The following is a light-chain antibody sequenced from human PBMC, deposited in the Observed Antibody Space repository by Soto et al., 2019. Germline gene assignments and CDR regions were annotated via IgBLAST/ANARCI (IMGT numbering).Light chain of an antibody. V-gene: IGKV3-20*01. CDR2: GAS. J-gene: IGKJ5*01. Sequence: EIVLTQSPGILSLSPGERASLSCGASQSISSSFLAWYQQKPGQAPRLLIYGASSRATGIPDRFSGTGSETDFTLTISRLEPEYFAVYYCQQYDNSPITFGQGTRLEIK. CDR1: QSISSSF. CDR3: QQYDNSPIT.